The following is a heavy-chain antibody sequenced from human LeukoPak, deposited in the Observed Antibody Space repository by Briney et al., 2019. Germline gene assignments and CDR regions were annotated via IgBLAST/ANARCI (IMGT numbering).Heavy chain of an antibody. J-gene: IGHJ6*03. D-gene: IGHD3-9*01. Sequence: ASVKVSCKASGYTFTSYGISWVRQAPGQGLEWMGWISAYNGNTNYAQKLQGRVTMTTDTSTSTAYMELRSLRSDDTAVYYCARAGPFDWYPHRWGYYYYYYMDVWGKGTTVTISS. V-gene: IGHV1-18*01. CDR3: ARAGPFDWYPHRWGYYYYYYMDV. CDR2: ISAYNGNT. CDR1: GYTFTSYG.